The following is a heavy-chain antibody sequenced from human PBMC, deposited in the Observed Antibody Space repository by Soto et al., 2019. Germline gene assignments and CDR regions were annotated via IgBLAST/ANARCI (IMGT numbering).Heavy chain of an antibody. J-gene: IGHJ6*02. CDR3: VRGGWDV. CDR2: ISYDGSNK. CDR1: GFTFSSYA. D-gene: IGHD6-19*01. V-gene: IGHV3-30-3*01. Sequence: QVQLVESGGGVVQPGRSLRLSCAASGFTFSSYAMHWVHQAPGKGLEWVAVISYDGSNKYYADSVKGRFTISRDNSKNTLYLQMNTLSTEDTAVYYCVRGGWDVWGQGTTVTVSS.